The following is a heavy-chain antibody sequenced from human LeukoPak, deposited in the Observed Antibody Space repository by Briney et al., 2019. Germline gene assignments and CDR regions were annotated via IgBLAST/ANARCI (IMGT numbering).Heavy chain of an antibody. V-gene: IGHV3-21*01. CDR2: ISSSSSHI. Sequence: GGSLRLSCAASGFTFSSYSMNWVHQAPGKGLEWVSSISSSSSHIYYADSVKGRFTISRDNAKNSLYLQMNSLRAEHTAVYYCATVLASCTNGVCSYYFDYWGQGTLVTVSS. CDR3: ATVLASCTNGVCSYYFDY. D-gene: IGHD2-8*01. CDR1: GFTFSSYS. J-gene: IGHJ4*02.